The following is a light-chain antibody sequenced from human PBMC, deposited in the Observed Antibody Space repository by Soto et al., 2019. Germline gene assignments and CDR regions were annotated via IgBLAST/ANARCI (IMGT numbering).Light chain of an antibody. CDR1: TIGLVGYNY. J-gene: IGLJ1*01. CDR3: SSYAHSSIYV. V-gene: IGLV2-8*01. Sequence: QSALTQPLSASGSPGQSVTISCTGATIGLVGYNYVSWYQQHPGKAPKLIIYEVTKRPSGVPDRFSGSKSGNTASLTISGLQADDEADYYCSSYAHSSIYVFGTGTKLTVL. CDR2: EVT.